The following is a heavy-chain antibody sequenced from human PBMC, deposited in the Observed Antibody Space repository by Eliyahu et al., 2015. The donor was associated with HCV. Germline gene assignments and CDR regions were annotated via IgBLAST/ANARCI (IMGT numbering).Heavy chain of an antibody. J-gene: IGHJ5*02. CDR3: ARDRELGYCSSTSCRGYNWFDP. V-gene: IGHV4-31*03. D-gene: IGHD2-2*01. CDR2: IYYSGST. CDR1: GGSISSGGYY. Sequence: QVQLQESGPGLVKPSQTLSLTCTVSGGSISSGGYYWXWIRQHPGKGLEWIGYIYYSGSTYYNPSLKSRVTISVDTSKNQFSLKLSSVTAADTAVYYCARDRELGYCSSTSCRGYNWFDPWGQGTLVTVSS.